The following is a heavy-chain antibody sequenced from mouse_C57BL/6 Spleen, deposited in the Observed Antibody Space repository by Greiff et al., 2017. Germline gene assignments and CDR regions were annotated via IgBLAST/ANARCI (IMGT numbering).Heavy chain of an antibody. J-gene: IGHJ4*01. CDR1: GFTFSSYT. D-gene: IGHD1-1*01. CDR3: ARQGTTVVADAMDY. V-gene: IGHV5-9*01. CDR2: ISGGGGNT. Sequence: EVKLMESGGGLVKPGGSLKLSCAASGFTFSSYTMSWVRQTPEKRLEWVATISGGGGNTYYPDSVKGRFTISRDNAKNTLYLQMSSLRSEDTALYYCARQGTTVVADAMDYWGQGTSVTVSS.